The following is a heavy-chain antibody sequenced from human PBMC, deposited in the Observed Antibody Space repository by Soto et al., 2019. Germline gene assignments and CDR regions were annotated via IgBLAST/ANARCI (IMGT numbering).Heavy chain of an antibody. D-gene: IGHD2-2*01. CDR1: GFTFSSYS. Sequence: GGSLRLSCAASGFTFSSYSMNWVRQAPGKGLEWVSSIGSSSSYIYYADSVKGRFTISRDNAKNSLYLQMNSLRAEDTAVYYCARGGIPEYCSSTSCYYYYYGMDVWGQGTTVTVSS. V-gene: IGHV3-21*01. J-gene: IGHJ6*02. CDR2: IGSSSSYI. CDR3: ARGGIPEYCSSTSCYYYYYGMDV.